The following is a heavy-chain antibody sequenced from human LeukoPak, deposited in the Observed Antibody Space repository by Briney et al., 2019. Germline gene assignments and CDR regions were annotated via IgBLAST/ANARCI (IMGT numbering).Heavy chain of an antibody. Sequence: PSETLSLTCTVSGDSVSSYYWSWIRQPPGEGLEWIAYMYNSGSMNYNPSLKSRVTISVDTSKNQFSLKLNSVTAADTAVYYCARSDGYSHFDYWGQGTLVTVSS. CDR1: GDSVSSYY. V-gene: IGHV4-59*02. CDR3: ARSDGYSHFDY. J-gene: IGHJ4*02. D-gene: IGHD5-24*01. CDR2: MYNSGSM.